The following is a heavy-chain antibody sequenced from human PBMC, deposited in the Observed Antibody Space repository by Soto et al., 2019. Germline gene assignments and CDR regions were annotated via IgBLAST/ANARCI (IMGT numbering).Heavy chain of an antibody. Sequence: SETLSLTCTVSGGSISSFYWTWIRQPPGKGLEWIGYIYYSGSTNYNPSLKSRVTISSDTSKNQFSLQLSSVTAADTAFYYCVSSTSLYYFDYWGQGALVTVSS. CDR2: IYYSGST. V-gene: IGHV4-59*01. CDR1: GGSISSFY. CDR3: VSSTSLYYFDY. J-gene: IGHJ4*02. D-gene: IGHD2-2*01.